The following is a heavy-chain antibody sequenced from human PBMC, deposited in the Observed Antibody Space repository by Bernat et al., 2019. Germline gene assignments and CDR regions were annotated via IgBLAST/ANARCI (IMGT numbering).Heavy chain of an antibody. D-gene: IGHD2-2*01. V-gene: IGHV3-21*01. CDR3: ARAIPSSLINY. Sequence: EVQLVESGGGLVKAVGSLRLSCAASGFTFDTYTMIWVRQAPGKGLEWVSSISPDSRFIFYADSVEGRFTISRDNTKNSLYLQMSSLRAEDTAVYYCARAIPSSLINYWGQGTLVTVSS. J-gene: IGHJ4*02. CDR2: ISPDSRFI. CDR1: GFTFDTYT.